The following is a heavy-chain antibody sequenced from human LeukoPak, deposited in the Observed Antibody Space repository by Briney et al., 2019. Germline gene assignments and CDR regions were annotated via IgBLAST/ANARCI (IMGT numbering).Heavy chain of an antibody. CDR2: IIPIFGTA. CDR1: GGTFSSYA. Sequence: GASVKVSCKASGGTFSSYAISWVRQAPGQGLEWMGGIIPIFGTANYAQKFQGRVTITTDESTSTAYVELSSLRSEDTAVYYCARGTVDTAMVYYFDYWGQGTLVTVSS. V-gene: IGHV1-69*05. CDR3: ARGTVDTAMVYYFDY. J-gene: IGHJ4*02. D-gene: IGHD5-18*01.